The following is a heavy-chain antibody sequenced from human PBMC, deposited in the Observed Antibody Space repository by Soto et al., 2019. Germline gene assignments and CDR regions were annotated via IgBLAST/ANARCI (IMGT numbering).Heavy chain of an antibody. J-gene: IGHJ6*02. V-gene: IGHV3-21*01. CDR2: ISSSSSYI. D-gene: IGHD6-19*01. CDR1: GFTFSSYS. CDR3: ARWPSIAVAGNYYYYGMDV. Sequence: GGSLRLSCAASGFTFSSYSMNWVRQAPGKGLEWVSSISSSSSYIYYADSVKGRFTISRDNAKNSLYLQMNSLRAEDTAVYYCARWPSIAVAGNYYYYGMDVWGQGTTVTVSS.